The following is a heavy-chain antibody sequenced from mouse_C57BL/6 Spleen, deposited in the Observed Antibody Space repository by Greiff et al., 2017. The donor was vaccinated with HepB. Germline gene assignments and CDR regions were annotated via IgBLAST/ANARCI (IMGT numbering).Heavy chain of an antibody. D-gene: IGHD1-1*01. CDR1: GYAFSSYW. J-gene: IGHJ1*03. Sequence: VKLVESGAELVKPGASVKISCKASGYAFSSYWMNWVKQRPGKGLEWIGQIYPGDGDTNYNGKFKGKATLTADKSSSTAYMQLSSLTSEDSAVYFCARPPYYYGSSYVYFDVWGTGTTVTVSS. CDR2: IYPGDGDT. V-gene: IGHV1-80*01. CDR3: ARPPYYYGSSYVYFDV.